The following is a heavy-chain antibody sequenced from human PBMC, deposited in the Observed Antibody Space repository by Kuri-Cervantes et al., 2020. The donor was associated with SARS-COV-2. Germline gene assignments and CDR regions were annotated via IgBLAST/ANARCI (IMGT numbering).Heavy chain of an antibody. J-gene: IGHJ4*02. CDR2: ISYDGKKK. CDR1: GFNFSRAD. D-gene: IGHD6-13*01. Sequence: GGSLRLSCAVSGFNFSRADIHWVRQAPGKGLEWVAVISYDGKKKKCIGSGKGRFTISRDNSKNTLYLQMNSLRAEDTAVYYCAKKFESSGIAAAGTEMYFDYWGQGTLVTVSS. CDR3: AKKFESSGIAAAGTEMYFDY. V-gene: IGHV3-30*18.